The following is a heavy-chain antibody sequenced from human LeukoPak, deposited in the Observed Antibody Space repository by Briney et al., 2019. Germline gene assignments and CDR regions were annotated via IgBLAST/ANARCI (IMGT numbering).Heavy chain of an antibody. CDR1: GYTFTGYY. CDR2: INPNSGGT. D-gene: IGHD3-10*01. V-gene: IGHV1-2*02. J-gene: IGHJ6*03. CDR3: ARDSYYGSGRPYYYMDA. Sequence: ASVQVSCKASGYTFTGYYMHWVRQAPGQGLEWMGWINPNSGGTNYAQKFQGRVTMTRDTSISTAYMELSRLRSDDTAVYYCARDSYYGSGRPYYYMDAWGKGTTVTVSS.